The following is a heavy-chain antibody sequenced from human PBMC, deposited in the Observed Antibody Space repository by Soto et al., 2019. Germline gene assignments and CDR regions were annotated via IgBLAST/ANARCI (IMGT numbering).Heavy chain of an antibody. CDR1: GYGFTSYD. D-gene: IGHD2-15*01. J-gene: IGHJ3*02. CDR3: ARECSGGSCDLGNTLDI. CDR2: MNPKSGNT. V-gene: IGHV1-8*01. Sequence: QVQLEQSGAEVKKPGASVKLSCRGSGYGFTSYDINWVRQATGQGLEWMGWMNPKSGNTGYAQKFQGRLTMTRDNSITTAYMEVSGLESEVTAVYYGARECSGGSCDLGNTLDIWGRGTMVTVSS.